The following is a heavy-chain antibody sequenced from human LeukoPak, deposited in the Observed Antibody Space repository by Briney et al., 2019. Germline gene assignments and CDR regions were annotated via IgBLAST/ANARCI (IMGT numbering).Heavy chain of an antibody. D-gene: IGHD6-13*01. CDR1: GFTFSGYA. V-gene: IGHV3-23*01. CDR3: AKVSSSWLFGY. Sequence: GGSLRLSCAASGFTFSGYAMSWVRQAPGKGLEWVSAISGSGGSTYYADSVKGRFTISRDNSKNTLYLQMNSLRAEDTAVYYCAKVSSSWLFGYWGQGTLVTVSS. CDR2: ISGSGGST. J-gene: IGHJ4*02.